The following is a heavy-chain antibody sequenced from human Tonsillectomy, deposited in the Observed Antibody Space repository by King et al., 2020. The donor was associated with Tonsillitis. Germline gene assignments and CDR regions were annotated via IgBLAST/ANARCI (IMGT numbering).Heavy chain of an antibody. CDR2: IWYDGSNK. CDR3: ARDFGGWGGLQRTPPPILGY. D-gene: IGHD3-16*01. Sequence: VQLVESGGGVVQPGRSLRLSCAASGFTFSSYGMHWVRQAPGKGLEWVAVIWYDGSNKYYADSVKGRFTISRDNSKNPLYLQMNSLRAEDTAVSYCARDFGGWGGLQRTPPPILGYWGQGTLVTVSS. J-gene: IGHJ4*02. V-gene: IGHV3-33*08. CDR1: GFTFSSYG.